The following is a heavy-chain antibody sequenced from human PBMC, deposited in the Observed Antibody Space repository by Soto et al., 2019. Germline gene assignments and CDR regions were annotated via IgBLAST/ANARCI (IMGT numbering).Heavy chain of an antibody. J-gene: IGHJ5*02. V-gene: IGHV4-39*01. CDR3: ARPHDDYSNYEARNWFDP. D-gene: IGHD4-4*01. CDR1: GGSISSSSYY. Sequence: SETLSLTCTVSGGSISSSSYYWGWIRQPPGKGLEWIGSIYYSGSTYHNPSLKSRVTISVDTSKNQFSLKLSSVTAADTAVYYCARPHDDYSNYEARNWFDPWGQGTLVTVSS. CDR2: IYYSGST.